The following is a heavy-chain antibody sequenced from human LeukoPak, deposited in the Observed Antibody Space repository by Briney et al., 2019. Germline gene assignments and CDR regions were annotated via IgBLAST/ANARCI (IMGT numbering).Heavy chain of an antibody. V-gene: IGHV1-18*01. CDR2: ISAYNGNT. CDR3: ARDTSGMITFGGETFDP. D-gene: IGHD3-16*01. Sequence: GASVKVSCKASGYTFTSYGISWVRQAPGQGLERMGWISAYNGNTNYAQKLQGRVTMTTDTSTSTAYMELRSLRSDDTAVYYCARDTSGMITFGGETFDPWGQGTLVTVSS. CDR1: GYTFTSYG. J-gene: IGHJ5*02.